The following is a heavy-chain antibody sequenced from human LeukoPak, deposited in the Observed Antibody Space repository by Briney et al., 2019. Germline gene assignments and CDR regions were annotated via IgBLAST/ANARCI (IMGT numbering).Heavy chain of an antibody. J-gene: IGHJ6*02. Sequence: SVKVSCTASGGTFGSYAISWVRQAPGQGLEWMGGIIPIFGTANYAQKFQGRVTITADESTSTAYMELSSLRSEDTAVYYCARTTDLLLASHISHYGMDVWGQGTTVTVSS. D-gene: IGHD3-10*01. CDR2: IIPIFGTA. CDR1: GGTFGSYA. CDR3: ARTTDLLLASHISHYGMDV. V-gene: IGHV1-69*13.